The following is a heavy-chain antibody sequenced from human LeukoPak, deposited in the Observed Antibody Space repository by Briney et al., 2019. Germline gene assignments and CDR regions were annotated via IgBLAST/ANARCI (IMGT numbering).Heavy chain of an antibody. Sequence: HAGGSLRLSCAVSGLPFSRNRMAWVRQAPGKGLGWVSANSGNGGHTQYADSVKGRFTHSRDNAKNSLYLQMHSPRAEDTAVYYCPRYYYDSSGYYGGYYYVMDVSGKGTTVTISS. CDR2: NSGNGGHT. V-gene: IGHV3-23*01. D-gene: IGHD3-22*01. CDR3: PRYYYDSSGYYGGYYYVMDV. CDR1: GLPFSRNR. J-gene: IGHJ6*03.